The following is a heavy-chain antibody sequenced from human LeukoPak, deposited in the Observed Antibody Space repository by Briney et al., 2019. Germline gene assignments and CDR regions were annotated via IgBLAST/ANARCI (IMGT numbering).Heavy chain of an antibody. CDR1: GGSISSYY. Sequence: SETLSLTCTVSGGSISSYYWSWIRQPPGKGLEWIGYIYYSGSTNYNPSFKSRVTISVDTSKNQFSLKLSSVTAADTAVYYCARDVFDSGWPNWFDPWGQGTLVTVSS. V-gene: IGHV4-59*01. D-gene: IGHD6-19*01. CDR2: IYYSGST. J-gene: IGHJ5*02. CDR3: ARDVFDSGWPNWFDP.